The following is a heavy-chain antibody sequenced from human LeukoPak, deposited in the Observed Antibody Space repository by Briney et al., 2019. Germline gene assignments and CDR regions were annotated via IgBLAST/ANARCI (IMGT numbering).Heavy chain of an antibody. CDR3: ARADVVVTAIDAFDI. J-gene: IGHJ3*02. D-gene: IGHD2-21*02. CDR1: GFTFSSYS. Sequence: GGSLRLSCAASGFTFSSYSMNWVRQAPGKGLEWVSYISSSSSTIYYADSVKGRFTISRDNAKNSLYLQMNSLRAEDTAVYYCARADVVVTAIDAFDIWGQGTMVTVSS. CDR2: ISSSSSTI. V-gene: IGHV3-48*04.